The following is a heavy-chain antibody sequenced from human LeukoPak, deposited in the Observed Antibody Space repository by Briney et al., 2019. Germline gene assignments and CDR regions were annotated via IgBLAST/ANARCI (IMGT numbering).Heavy chain of an antibody. CDR1: GFTFSSYS. V-gene: IGHV3-21*01. D-gene: IGHD5-24*01. CDR2: ISSSSSYI. CDR3: ARDEMTTIDY. Sequence: GGSLRLSCAASGFTFSSYSMNWVRQAPGKGLEWVSSISSSSSYIYYADSVKGRFTISRGNAKNSLYLQMHSLRAEDTAVYYCARDEMTTIDYWGQGTLVTVSS. J-gene: IGHJ4*02.